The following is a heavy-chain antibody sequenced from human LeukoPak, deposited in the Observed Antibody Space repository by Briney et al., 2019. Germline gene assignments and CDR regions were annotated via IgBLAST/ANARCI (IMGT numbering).Heavy chain of an antibody. D-gene: IGHD3-10*01. CDR2: IYYSGST. CDR3: ARSNYGSGSFYYPLFDY. V-gene: IGHV4-59*01. J-gene: IGHJ4*02. CDR1: GGSISSYY. Sequence: SETLSLTCTVSGGSISSYYWSWIQQPPGKGLEWIGYIYYSGSTNYNPSLKSRVTISVDTSKNQFSLKLSSVTAADTAVYYCARSNYGSGSFYYPLFDYWGQGTLVTVSS.